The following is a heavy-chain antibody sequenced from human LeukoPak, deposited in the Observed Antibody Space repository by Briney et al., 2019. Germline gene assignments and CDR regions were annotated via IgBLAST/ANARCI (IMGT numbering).Heavy chain of an antibody. CDR1: GFTFRNYV. D-gene: IGHD6-13*01. Sequence: GGSLRLSCAASGFTFRNYVMSWVRQAPGKGLEWVSSINGSAGSTYYADSVKGRFTISRDNAKNSLYLQMNSLRAEDTAVYYCASPIAAAAGWFDPWGQGTLVTVSS. V-gene: IGHV3-23*01. CDR3: ASPIAAAAGWFDP. J-gene: IGHJ5*02. CDR2: INGSAGST.